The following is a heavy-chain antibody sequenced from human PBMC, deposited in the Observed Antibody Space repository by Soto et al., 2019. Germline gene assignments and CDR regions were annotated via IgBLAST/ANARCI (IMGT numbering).Heavy chain of an antibody. D-gene: IGHD6-6*01. CDR2: ISYDGSNK. CDR3: AKWVAARPLYYGMDV. Sequence: GGSLRLSCAASGFTFSSYGMHWVRQAPGKGLEWVAVISYDGSNKYYADSAKGRFTISRDNSKNTLYLQMNSLRAEDTAVYYCAKWVAARPLYYGMDVWGQGTTVTVSS. CDR1: GFTFSSYG. V-gene: IGHV3-30*18. J-gene: IGHJ6*02.